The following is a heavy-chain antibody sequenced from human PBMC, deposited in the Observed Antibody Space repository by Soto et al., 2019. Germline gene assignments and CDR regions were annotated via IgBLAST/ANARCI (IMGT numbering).Heavy chain of an antibody. J-gene: IGHJ6*03. Sequence: ASVKVSCKASGYTFTSYGISWVRQAPGQGLEWMGWISAYNGNTNYAQKLQGRVTMTTDTSTSTAYMELRSLRSDDTAVYYCARMRVVVVVAATPSYYMDVWGKGTTVTVSS. D-gene: IGHD2-15*01. CDR1: GYTFTSYG. CDR2: ISAYNGNT. V-gene: IGHV1-18*01. CDR3: ARMRVVVVVAATPSYYMDV.